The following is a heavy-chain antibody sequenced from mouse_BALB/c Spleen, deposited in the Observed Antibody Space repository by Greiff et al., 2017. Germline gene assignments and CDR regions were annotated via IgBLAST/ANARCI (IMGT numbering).Heavy chain of an antibody. CDR2: INSNGGST. V-gene: IGHV5-6-3*01. CDR1: GFTFSSYG. CDR3: ARDDNYYGSSYFYFDY. D-gene: IGHD1-1*01. J-gene: IGHJ2*01. Sequence: EVQVVESGGGLVQPGGSLKLSCAASGFTFSSYGMSWVRQTPDKRLELVATINSNGGSTYYPDSVKGRFTISRDNAKNTLYLQMSSLKSEDTAMYYCARDDNYYGSSYFYFDYWGQGTTLTVAS.